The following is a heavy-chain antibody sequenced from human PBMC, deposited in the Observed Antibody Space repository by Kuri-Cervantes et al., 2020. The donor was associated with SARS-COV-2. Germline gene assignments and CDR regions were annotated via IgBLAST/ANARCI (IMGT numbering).Heavy chain of an antibody. Sequence: GGSLRLSCAASGFTFSSYGMHWVRQAPGEGLEWVSAISGSGGSTYYADSVKGRFTISRDNSKNTLYLQMNSLRAEDTAVYYCADWRRRIAAAGPFDYWGQGTLVTVSS. CDR2: ISGSGGST. J-gene: IGHJ4*02. CDR1: GFTFSSYG. V-gene: IGHV3-23*01. D-gene: IGHD6-13*01. CDR3: ADWRRRIAAAGPFDY.